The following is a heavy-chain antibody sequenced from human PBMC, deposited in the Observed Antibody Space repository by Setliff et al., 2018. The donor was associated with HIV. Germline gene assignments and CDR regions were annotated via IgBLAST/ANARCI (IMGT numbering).Heavy chain of an antibody. J-gene: IGHJ1*01. D-gene: IGHD1-26*01. Sequence: PLETLSLTCAVSGYSISSGFYWGWIRQPPGKGLEWIGTIYHSGSTYYNPSLKSRVTISVDTSKNQFSLKVSSVTAADTAVYYCARQSSGSPEYFQHWGQGTLVTVSS. V-gene: IGHV4-38-2*01. CDR1: GYSISSGFY. CDR2: IYHSGST. CDR3: ARQSSGSPEYFQH.